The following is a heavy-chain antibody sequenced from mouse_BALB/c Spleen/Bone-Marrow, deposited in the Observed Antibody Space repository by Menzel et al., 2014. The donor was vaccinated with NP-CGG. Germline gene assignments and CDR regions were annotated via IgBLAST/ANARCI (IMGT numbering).Heavy chain of an antibody. Sequence: LQQSGPELVKPGALVKISCKASGYTFTSYDINWVKQRPGQGLEWIGWIYPGDGSTKYNEKFKGKATLTADKSSSTAYMQLSSLTCEKPAVYLGARWGTYHAMDYWGQGTSVNVSS. CDR2: IYPGDGST. CDR3: ARWGTYHAMDY. V-gene: IGHV1S33*01. J-gene: IGHJ4*01. CDR1: GYTFTSYD. D-gene: IGHD2-14*01.